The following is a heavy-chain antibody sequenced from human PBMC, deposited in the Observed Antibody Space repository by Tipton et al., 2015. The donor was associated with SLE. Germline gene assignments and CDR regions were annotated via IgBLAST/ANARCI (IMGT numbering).Heavy chain of an antibody. Sequence: TLSLTCAVYGGSISSHYWSWIRQPPGKGLEWIGYIYYSGSTNYNPSLKSRVTISVDTSKNQFSLKLSSVTAADTAVYYCARASWRVYYYGMDVWGQGTTVTVSS. V-gene: IGHV4-59*11. D-gene: IGHD2-2*01. CDR1: GGSISSHY. CDR3: ARASWRVYYYGMDV. J-gene: IGHJ6*02. CDR2: IYYSGST.